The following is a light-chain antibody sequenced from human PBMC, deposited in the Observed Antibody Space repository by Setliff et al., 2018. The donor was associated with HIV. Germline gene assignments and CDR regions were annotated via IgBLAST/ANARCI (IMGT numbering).Light chain of an antibody. CDR1: GSNIGRNS. Sequence: QSVLTQPPSTSGTPGQKVTISCSGSGSNIGRNSVFWYQQLPGTAPKLLMYNNDQRPSGVPDRFSGSKSGTSASLAIGDLRSGDEADYYCATSDDSLSAVVFGGGTKVTVL. CDR3: ATSDDSLSAVV. J-gene: IGLJ2*01. CDR2: NND. V-gene: IGLV1-47*02.